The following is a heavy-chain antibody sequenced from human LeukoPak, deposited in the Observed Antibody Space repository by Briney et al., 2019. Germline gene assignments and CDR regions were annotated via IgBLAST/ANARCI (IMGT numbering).Heavy chain of an antibody. D-gene: IGHD3-9*01. J-gene: IGHJ4*02. CDR1: GGSITGYY. V-gene: IGHV4-34*01. CDR2: IHYTGAT. Sequence: SETLSLTCAVYGGSITGYYWSWIRQTPGRGLKWVGEIHYTGATSYNPSLKSRATISTDTSKNQFSLRLSSVTAADTAVYYCARGNILTGYCFDFWGQGALVTVSS. CDR3: ARGNILTGYCFDF.